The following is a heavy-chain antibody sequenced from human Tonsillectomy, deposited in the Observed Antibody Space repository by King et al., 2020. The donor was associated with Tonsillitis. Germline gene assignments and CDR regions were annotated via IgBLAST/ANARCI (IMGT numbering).Heavy chain of an antibody. CDR2: IYPGDSDT. J-gene: IGHJ3*02. CDR1: GYSFTSYW. D-gene: IGHD5-18*01. V-gene: IGHV5-51*01. CDR3: ARQGSYSYVFYDAFDI. Sequence: QLVQSGAEVKKPGESLKISCKGSGYSFTSYWIGWVRQMPGKGLEWMGIIYPGDSDTRYSPSFQGQVTISADKSISTAYLQWSSLKASDTAMYYCARQGSYSYVFYDAFDIWGQGTMVTVSS.